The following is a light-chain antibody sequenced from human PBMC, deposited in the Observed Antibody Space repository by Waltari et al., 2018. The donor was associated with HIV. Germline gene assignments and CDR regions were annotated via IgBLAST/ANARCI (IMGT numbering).Light chain of an antibody. V-gene: IGLV1-47*01. CDR2: TTK. Sequence: QSVLPRLPSASATPGQRVPISCFGSSTNIGRNYVSCYQHLPGTPPKLLIYTTKQRPAVAPRRFSGSKAGTSSSLAIGGLRSEDEADYYCAAWDASLSVVFGGGTKLTVL. CDR1: STNIGRNY. J-gene: IGLJ2*01. CDR3: AAWDASLSVV.